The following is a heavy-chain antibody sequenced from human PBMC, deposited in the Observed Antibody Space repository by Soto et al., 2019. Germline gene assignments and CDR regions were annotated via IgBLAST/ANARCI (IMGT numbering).Heavy chain of an antibody. CDR1: GFTFSSYG. D-gene: IGHD3-9*01. Sequence: GGSLRLSCAASGFTFSSYGMHWVRQAPGKGLEWVAVISYDGSNKYYADSVKGRFTISRDNSKNTLYLQMNSLRAEDTAVYYCAKDRERYFDWLYYGMDVWGQGITVTVSS. V-gene: IGHV3-30*18. CDR3: AKDRERYFDWLYYGMDV. CDR2: ISYDGSNK. J-gene: IGHJ6*02.